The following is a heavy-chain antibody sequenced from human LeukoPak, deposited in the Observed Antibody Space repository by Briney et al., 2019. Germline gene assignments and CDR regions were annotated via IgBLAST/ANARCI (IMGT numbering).Heavy chain of an antibody. D-gene: IGHD3-10*01. CDR2: IYTSGTI. Sequence: SETLSLTCTVSGGSISSYYWSWIRQPAGTALEWIGRIYTSGTITYNPSLKSRVTISVDTSKNQFSLKLNSVTAADTAVYYCARVEEGYGSGRRENYYYYYMDVWGKGTTVTISS. CDR1: GGSISSYY. J-gene: IGHJ6*03. CDR3: ARVEEGYGSGRRENYYYYYMDV. V-gene: IGHV4-4*07.